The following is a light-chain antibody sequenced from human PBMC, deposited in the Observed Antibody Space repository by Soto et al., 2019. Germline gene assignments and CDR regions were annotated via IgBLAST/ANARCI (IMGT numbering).Light chain of an antibody. J-gene: IGKJ1*01. V-gene: IGKV3-20*01. CDR1: QSVSSNY. CDR2: GAS. CDR3: QQYGTSFWT. Sequence: DIVLTQSPGTLSLSPGERATLSCRTSQSVSSNYLAWYQQKPGQAPRLFIYGASTRATGIPDRFSGSGSGADFTLTISRLEPEDFAVYYCQQYGTSFWTFGQGTKVEIK.